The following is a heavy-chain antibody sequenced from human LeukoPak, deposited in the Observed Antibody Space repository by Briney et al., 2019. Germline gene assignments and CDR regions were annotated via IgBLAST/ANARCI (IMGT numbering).Heavy chain of an antibody. Sequence: SETLSLTCAVSGYSISSGYYWGWIRQSPGKGLEWIGRIDHSGNTYYNPPLKSRVAISVDTSSNQFSLRLTSVTADTAVYYCARMDDYFGSGNYYNVINYYYMDVWGKGTTVTVS. CDR1: GYSISSGYY. D-gene: IGHD3-10*01. CDR2: IDHSGNT. V-gene: IGHV4-38-2*01. J-gene: IGHJ6*03. CDR3: ARMDDYFGSGNYYNVINYYYMDV.